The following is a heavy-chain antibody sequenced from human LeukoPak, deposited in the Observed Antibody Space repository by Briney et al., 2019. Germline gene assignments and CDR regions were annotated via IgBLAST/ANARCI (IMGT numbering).Heavy chain of an antibody. D-gene: IGHD3-3*01. CDR1: GGSISSYY. V-gene: IGHV4-4*07. CDR3: ARDIWSGYYDYYYYYMDV. Sequence: SETLSLTCTVSGGSISSYYWSWIRQPAGKGLEWIRRIYTSGSTNYNPSLKSRVTMSVDTSKNQFSLKLSSVTAADTAVYYCARDIWSGYYDYYYYYMDVWGKGTTVTVSS. J-gene: IGHJ6*03. CDR2: IYTSGST.